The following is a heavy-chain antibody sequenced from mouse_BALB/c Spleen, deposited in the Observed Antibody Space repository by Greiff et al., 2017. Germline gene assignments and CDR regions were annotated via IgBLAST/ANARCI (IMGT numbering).Heavy chain of an antibody. CDR3: ARGMYDGSSFFDY. V-gene: IGHV1-14*01. D-gene: IGHD1-1*01. Sequence: EVQLQQSGPELVKPGALVKMSCKASGYTFTSYVMHWVKQKPGQGLEWIGYINPYNDGTTYNEKFKGKATLTSDKSSSTAYMELSSLTSEDSAVYYCARGMYDGSSFFDYWGQGTTLTVSS. J-gene: IGHJ2*01. CDR1: GYTFTSYV. CDR2: INPYNDGT.